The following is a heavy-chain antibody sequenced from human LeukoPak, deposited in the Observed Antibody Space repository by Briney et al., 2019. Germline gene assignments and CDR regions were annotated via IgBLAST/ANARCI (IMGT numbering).Heavy chain of an antibody. CDR2: IKEDGSEK. Sequence: GGSLRLSCAASGFTFSRYWMSWVRQAPGKGLKWVAKIKEDGSEKYYVDSVKGGFTISREKAKKSLYMQMNSLRAEDTAVYYCSRVRGSSYFDYWGQGTLVTVS. D-gene: IGHD6-6*01. CDR1: GFTFSRYW. V-gene: IGHV3-7*01. J-gene: IGHJ4*02. CDR3: SRVRGSSYFDY.